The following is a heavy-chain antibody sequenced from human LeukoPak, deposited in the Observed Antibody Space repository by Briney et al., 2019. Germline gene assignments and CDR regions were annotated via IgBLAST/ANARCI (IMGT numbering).Heavy chain of an antibody. Sequence: GGSLRLSCAASGFTFSSYSMNWVRQAPGKGPEWVSSISSSSSYIYYADSVKGRFTISRDNAKNSLYLQMNSLRAEDTAVYYCARAVLGYYDSGDAFDIWGQGTMVTVSS. CDR1: GFTFSSYS. CDR3: ARAVLGYYDSGDAFDI. V-gene: IGHV3-21*01. CDR2: ISSSSSYI. J-gene: IGHJ3*02. D-gene: IGHD3-22*01.